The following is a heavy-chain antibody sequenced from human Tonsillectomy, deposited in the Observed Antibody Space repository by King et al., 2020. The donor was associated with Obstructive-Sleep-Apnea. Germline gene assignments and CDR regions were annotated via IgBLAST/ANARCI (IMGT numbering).Heavy chain of an antibody. J-gene: IGHJ3*02. D-gene: IGHD3-22*01. CDR2: ISSSSSTI. CDR1: GFTFSRYS. CDR3: AREHYYDSSGFAFDI. V-gene: IGHV3-48*04. Sequence: VQLVESGGGLVQPGGSLRLSCAASGFTFSRYSMNCVRQATGKGLEWVSYISSSSSTIYYADSVKGRFTISRDNAKNSLYLQMNSLRAEDTAVYYCAREHYYDSSGFAFDIWGQGTMVTVSS.